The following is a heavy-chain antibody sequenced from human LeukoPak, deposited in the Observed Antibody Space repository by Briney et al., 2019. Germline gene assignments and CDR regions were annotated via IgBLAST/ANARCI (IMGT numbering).Heavy chain of an antibody. CDR2: IYPGDSDT. CDR1: GYSFTSYW. Sequence: GESLKISCKGSGYSFTSYWLAWVRQMPGKGLEWMGGIYPGDSDTTYSPSFEGQVTISADKSISTAYLQWSSLRASDTAMYYCARQWGRGSGSYLGYWGQGTLVTVSS. J-gene: IGHJ4*02. D-gene: IGHD3-10*01. V-gene: IGHV5-51*01. CDR3: ARQWGRGSGSYLGY.